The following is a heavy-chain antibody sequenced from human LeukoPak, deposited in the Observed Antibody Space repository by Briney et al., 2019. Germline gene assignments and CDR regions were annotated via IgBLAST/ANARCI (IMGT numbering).Heavy chain of an antibody. CDR3: ASPYYYDSSGPPGGFDP. CDR2: IYSGGST. D-gene: IGHD3-22*01. CDR1: GFTVSSNY. Sequence: PGGSLRLSCAASGFTVSSNYMSWVRQAPGKGLEWVSVIYSGGSTYYADSVKGRFTIPRDNSKNTLYLQMNSLRAEDTAVYYCASPYYYDSSGPPGGFDPWGQGTLVTVSS. V-gene: IGHV3-53*01. J-gene: IGHJ5*02.